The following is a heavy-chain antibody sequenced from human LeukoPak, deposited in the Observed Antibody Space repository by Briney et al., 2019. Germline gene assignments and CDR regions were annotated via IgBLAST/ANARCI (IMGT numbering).Heavy chain of an antibody. J-gene: IGHJ4*02. D-gene: IGHD3-22*01. CDR1: GYTFTSYG. CDR3: ARSSPEDGYWVRKRVYYFDY. V-gene: IGHV1-18*01. CDR2: ISAYNGNT. Sequence: EASVKVSCKASGYTFTSYGISWVRQAPGQGLEWMGWISAYNGNTNYAQKLQGRVTMTTDTSTSTAYMELRSLRSDDTAVYYCARSSPEDGYWVRKRVYYFDYWGQGTLVTVSS.